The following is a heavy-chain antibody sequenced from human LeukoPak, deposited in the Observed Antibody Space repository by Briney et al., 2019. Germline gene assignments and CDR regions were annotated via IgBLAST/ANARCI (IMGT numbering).Heavy chain of an antibody. CDR2: ISYDGSNK. V-gene: IGHV3-30*03. J-gene: IGHJ3*01. Sequence: GGSLRLSCAASGFTFSSYSMNWVRQAPGKGLEWVTAISYDGSNKYYADSVKGRFTISRDNAKNSLYLQMNSLRAEDTAIYYCARERTKGGSDAFDFWGQGTLVTVSS. CDR3: ARERTKGGSDAFDF. D-gene: IGHD1-1*01. CDR1: GFTFSSYS.